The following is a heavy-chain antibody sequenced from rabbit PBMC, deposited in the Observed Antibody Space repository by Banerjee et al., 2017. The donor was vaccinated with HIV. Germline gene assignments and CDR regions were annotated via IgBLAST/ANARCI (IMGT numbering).Heavy chain of an antibody. J-gene: IGHJ6*01. CDR3: ARDRYAGSSYPDWLDL. V-gene: IGHV1S40*01. CDR2: IGAGSSRI. CDR1: GFSFSSSYY. Sequence: QSLEESGGDLVKPGASLTLTCTASGFSFSSSYYMCWVRQAPGKGLEWIACIGAGSSRIYYATWARGRFTISSHNAQNTLYLQLNSLTAADTATYFCARDRYAGSSYPDWLDLWGPGTLVTVS. D-gene: IGHD8-1*01.